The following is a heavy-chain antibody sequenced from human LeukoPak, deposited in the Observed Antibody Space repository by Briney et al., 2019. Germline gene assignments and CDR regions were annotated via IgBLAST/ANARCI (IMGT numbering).Heavy chain of an antibody. CDR3: ARGVLPASLDY. CDR2: INPNSGGT. Sequence: ASVKVSFKASGYTFTRYYIHWVRQAPGPGREWMGWINPNSGGTNYAQKFQGRVTMTRDTSISTVYMDLSGLRYDDAAVYYCARGVLPASLDYWGQGTPVTVSS. CDR1: GYTFTRYY. D-gene: IGHD2-2*01. V-gene: IGHV1-2*02. J-gene: IGHJ4*02.